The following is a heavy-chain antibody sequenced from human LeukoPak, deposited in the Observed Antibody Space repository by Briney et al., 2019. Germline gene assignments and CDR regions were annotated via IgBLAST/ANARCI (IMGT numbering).Heavy chain of an antibody. CDR2: ISWNSGSI. V-gene: IGHV3-9*01. CDR3: AKDNRRHYTSGPNPDSLH. J-gene: IGHJ4*02. CDR1: GFSFRSYG. D-gene: IGHD6-19*01. Sequence: GGSLRLSCAASGFSFRSYGMHWVRQPPGKGLEWVSGISWNSGSIDYADSVKGRFTISRDNAKNSPYLQMNSLRVEGTAFYYCAKDNRRHYTSGPNPDSLHWGQGALVTVSS.